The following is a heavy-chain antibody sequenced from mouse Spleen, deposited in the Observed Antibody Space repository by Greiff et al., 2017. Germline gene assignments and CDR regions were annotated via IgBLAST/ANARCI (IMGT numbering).Heavy chain of an antibody. CDR1: GYTFTSYG. CDR3: GYYYDGSYVNY. Sequence: QVQLQQSGAELARPGASVKLSCKASGYTFTSYGISWVKQRTGQGLEWIGEIYPRSGNTYYNEKFKGKAKLTADKSSSTAYMELRSLTSEDSAVYFCGYYYDGSYVNYWGQGTTLTVSS. D-gene: IGHD1-1*01. J-gene: IGHJ2*01. CDR2: IYPRSGNT. V-gene: IGHV1-81*01.